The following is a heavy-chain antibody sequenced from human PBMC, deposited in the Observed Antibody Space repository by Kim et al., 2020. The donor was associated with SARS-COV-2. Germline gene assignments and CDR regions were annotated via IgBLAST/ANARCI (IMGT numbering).Heavy chain of an antibody. CDR3: AREVAAAVPNWFDP. V-gene: IGHV4-59*01. Sequence: SETLSLTCTVSGGSISSYYWSWIRQPPGKGLEWIGYIYYSGSTNYNPSLKSRVTISVDTSKNQFSLKLSSVTAADTAVYYCAREVAAAVPNWFDPWGQGTLVTVSS. CDR1: GGSISSYY. J-gene: IGHJ5*02. D-gene: IGHD6-13*01. CDR2: IYYSGST.